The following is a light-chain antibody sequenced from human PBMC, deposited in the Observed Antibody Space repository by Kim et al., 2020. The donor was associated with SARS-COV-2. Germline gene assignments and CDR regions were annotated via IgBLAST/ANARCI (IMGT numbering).Light chain of an antibody. CDR1: QSVSTS. CDR3: QQRSNWPPIT. Sequence: FPGERAPPSCRASQSVSTSLGWYQQKPGQAPRLLIYDVFNRAAGVPARFSASGSGTDFTLTISSLEPEDSAVYYCQQRSNWPPITFGQGTRLEIK. V-gene: IGKV3-11*01. CDR2: DVF. J-gene: IGKJ5*01.